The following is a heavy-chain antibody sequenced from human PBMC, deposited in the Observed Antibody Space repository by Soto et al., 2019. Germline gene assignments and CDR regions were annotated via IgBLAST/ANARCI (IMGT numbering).Heavy chain of an antibody. CDR3: ARERAPNCGAAGYGYYYGMAV. CDR2: INPSGGST. J-gene: IGHJ6*02. CDR1: GYTFTSYY. V-gene: IGHV1-46*01. Sequence: ASVKVSCKASGYTFTSYYMHWVRQAPGQGLEWMGIINPSGGSTSYAQKFQGRVTMTRDTSTSTVYMELSSLRSEYTAVYYCARERAPNCGAAGYGYYYGMAVWSQGTTVPVSS. D-gene: IGHD5-12*01.